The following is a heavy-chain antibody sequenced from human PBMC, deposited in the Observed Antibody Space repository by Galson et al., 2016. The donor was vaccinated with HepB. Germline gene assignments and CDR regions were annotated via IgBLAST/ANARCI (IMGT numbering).Heavy chain of an antibody. CDR2: ISSRGGRT. V-gene: IGHV3-23*01. CDR3: ATTVNYYYDTSGYPNAFDY. J-gene: IGHJ4*02. CDR1: GLTFSSYA. D-gene: IGHD3-22*01. Sequence: SLRLSCAASGLTFSSYAMSWVRQAPEKGLEWVSSISSRGGRTYYTDSVKGRFTVSRDNSKNTLYVQMNTLRAEDTAVYYCATTVNYYYDTSGYPNAFDYWGQGTLVTVSS.